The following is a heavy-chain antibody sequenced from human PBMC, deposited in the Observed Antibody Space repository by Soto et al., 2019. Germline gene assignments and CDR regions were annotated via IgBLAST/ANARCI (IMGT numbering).Heavy chain of an antibody. CDR3: ATDLSARW. CDR2: IRGSGTNL. J-gene: IGHJ4*02. V-gene: IGHV3-23*01. Sequence: SGGSLRLSCAASGFTFSSYVMNWVRQAPGKGLQWVSAIRGSGTNLLYADSVKGRFTLSRDNSRNTLYLQMNSLRAEDTAVYYCATDLSARWWGQGTLVTVSS. CDR1: GFTFSSYV. D-gene: IGHD6-6*01.